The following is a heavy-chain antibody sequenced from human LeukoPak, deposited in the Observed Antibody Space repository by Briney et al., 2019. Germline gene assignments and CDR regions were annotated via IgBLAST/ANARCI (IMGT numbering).Heavy chain of an antibody. CDR1: GFTFRPYW. D-gene: IGHD6-19*01. CDR2: INQDGFKK. Sequence: GGSLRLSCAAPGFTFRPYWMSWFRKAPGRGLEWVANINQDGFKKDYVDSVKGRFTISRDIAKNSLYLQMDSLRAEDTALYCCARDAGSGYYYFWGQGTLVTVSS. J-gene: IGHJ4*02. CDR3: ARDAGSGYYYF. V-gene: IGHV3-7*01.